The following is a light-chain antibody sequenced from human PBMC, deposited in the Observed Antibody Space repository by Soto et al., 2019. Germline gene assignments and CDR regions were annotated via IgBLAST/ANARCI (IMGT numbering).Light chain of an antibody. CDR1: QSLLQSNGYTY. CDR3: MQALHTPYT. Sequence: DIVMTQSPLSLPVTPGGPASISCRSSQSLLQSNGYTYVDWFLQKPGQSPQLLIFLGSNRASGVPDRLSGSGSGTNVTLKISRVEAEDVGVYYCMQALHTPYTFGQGTKLEIK. CDR2: LGS. J-gene: IGKJ2*01. V-gene: IGKV2-28*01.